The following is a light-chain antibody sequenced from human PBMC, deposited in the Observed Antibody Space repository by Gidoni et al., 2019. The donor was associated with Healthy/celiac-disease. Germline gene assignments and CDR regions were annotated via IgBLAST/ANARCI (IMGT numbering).Light chain of an antibody. V-gene: IGKV3-11*01. CDR1: QSVSSY. CDR3: QQRSNWQVT. Sequence: ETALTQSPATLSLSPGERATLSCRASQSVSSYLAWYQQKPGQAPRLLIYDASNRATGIPARFSGSGSGTDFTLTISSLEPEDFAVYYCQQRSNWQVTFGPGTKVEIK. CDR2: DAS. J-gene: IGKJ3*01.